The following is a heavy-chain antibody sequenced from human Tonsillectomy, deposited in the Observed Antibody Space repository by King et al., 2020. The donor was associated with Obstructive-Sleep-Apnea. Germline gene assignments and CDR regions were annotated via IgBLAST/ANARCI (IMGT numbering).Heavy chain of an antibody. D-gene: IGHD3-3*02. CDR3: AHSLCSLFSPCCFDY. CDR1: GFSLSTSAVG. CDR2: IYWDDDK. J-gene: IGHJ4*02. Sequence: TLKESGPTLVKPTQTLTLTCTFSGFSLSTSAVGVGWIRQPPGKALEWLALIYWDDDKRYSPSLKSRLTITKDTSKNQVVLTMTNMDPVDAATYYCAHSLCSLFSPCCFDYWGQGTLVTVSS. V-gene: IGHV2-5*02.